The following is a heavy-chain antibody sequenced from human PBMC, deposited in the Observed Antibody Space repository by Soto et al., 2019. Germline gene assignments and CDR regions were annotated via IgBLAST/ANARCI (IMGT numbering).Heavy chain of an antibody. V-gene: IGHV3-23*01. CDR3: AKGVDGPHCTRTSCLFYFDY. J-gene: IGHJ4*02. CDR2: ISDSGST. Sequence: HPGGSLGLACAASGFSLTNYAMNGVRLAPGKGLEWVSTISDSGSTYYADSVKGRFTISRDNSKNTLYLHMSSLRAEDTAVYFCAKGVDGPHCTRTSCLFYFDYWGQGTLVTVSS. D-gene: IGHD2-2*01. CDR1: GFSLTNYA.